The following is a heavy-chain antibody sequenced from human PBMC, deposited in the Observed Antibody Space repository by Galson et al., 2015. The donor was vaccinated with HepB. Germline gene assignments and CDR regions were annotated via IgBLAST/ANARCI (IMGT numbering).Heavy chain of an antibody. CDR3: ARGGPPLPIVVVRDYYYYMDV. J-gene: IGHJ6*03. Sequence: SLRLSCAASGFTFSSYGMHWVRQAPGKGLEWVAVIWYDGSNKYYADSVKGRFTISRDNSKNTLYLQMNSLRAEDTAVYYCARGGPPLPIVVVRDYYYYMDVWGKGTTVTVSS. V-gene: IGHV3-33*01. D-gene: IGHD3-22*01. CDR2: IWYDGSNK. CDR1: GFTFSSYG.